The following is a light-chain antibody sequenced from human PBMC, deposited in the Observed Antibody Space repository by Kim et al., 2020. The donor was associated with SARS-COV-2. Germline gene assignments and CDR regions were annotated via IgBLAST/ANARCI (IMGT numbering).Light chain of an antibody. J-gene: IGLJ1*01. CDR3: QAWDSSTPSWV. CDR1: KLGDKY. CDR2: QDS. Sequence: SYELTQPPSVSVSPGQTASITCSGDKLGDKYACWYQQKPGQSPVLVIYQDSKRPSGIPERFSGSNSGNTATLTISGTQAMDEADYYCQAWDSSTPSWVFGIGTKVTVL. V-gene: IGLV3-1*01.